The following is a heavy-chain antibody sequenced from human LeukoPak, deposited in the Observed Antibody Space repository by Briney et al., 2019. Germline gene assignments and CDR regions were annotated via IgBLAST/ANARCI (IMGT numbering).Heavy chain of an antibody. CDR1: GLTVSSNY. CDR2: IYSGSST. D-gene: IGHD6-6*01. CDR3: ARVAFRSSSYISGIDY. Sequence: PGGSLRLSCAASGLTVSSNYMSWVPQAPGKGLEWFSVIYSGSSTYYADSVKGRFTISRDNSKNTLSLQMDSLRGEDTAVYYCARVAFRSSSYISGIDYWGQGTLVTVSS. J-gene: IGHJ4*02. V-gene: IGHV3-53*01.